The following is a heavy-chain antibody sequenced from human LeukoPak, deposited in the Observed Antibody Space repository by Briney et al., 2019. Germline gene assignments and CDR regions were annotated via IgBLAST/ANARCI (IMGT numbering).Heavy chain of an antibody. Sequence: GGSLRLSCAASGFPFDDYAMLWVRQAPGKGLEWVSGIRWSTDSVGYADSVRGRFTISRDKAKNSLYLQMNSLRAEDTALYYCVKDFGQTTAAIAYWGQGTLVTVSS. D-gene: IGHD2-2*01. J-gene: IGHJ4*02. CDR3: VKDFGQTTAAIAY. CDR2: IRWSTDSV. CDR1: GFPFDDYA. V-gene: IGHV3-9*01.